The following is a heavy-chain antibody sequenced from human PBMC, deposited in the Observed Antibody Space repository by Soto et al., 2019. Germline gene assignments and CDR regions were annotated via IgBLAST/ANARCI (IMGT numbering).Heavy chain of an antibody. D-gene: IGHD6-6*01. CDR3: ARDRWDIAARHSGSYYFDY. CDR1: GYTFTSYY. CDR2: INPSGGST. J-gene: IGHJ4*02. Sequence: EASVKVSCKASGYTFTSYYMHWVRQAPGQGLEWMGIINPSGGSTSYAQKFQGRVTMTRDTSTSTVYMELSSLRSEDTAVYYCARDRWDIAARHSGSYYFDYWGQGTLVTVSS. V-gene: IGHV1-46*01.